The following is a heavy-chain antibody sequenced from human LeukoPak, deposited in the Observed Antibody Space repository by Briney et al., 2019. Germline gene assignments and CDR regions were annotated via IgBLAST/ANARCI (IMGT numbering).Heavy chain of an antibody. CDR3: AKDYYDSSGHLDY. D-gene: IGHD3-22*01. Sequence: GRSLRLSCAASGFTFSSYGMHWVRQAPGKGLEWVAVIWYDGGNKYYADSVKGRFTISRDNSKNTLYLQMNSLRAEDTAVYYCAKDYYDSSGHLDYWGQGTLVTVSS. J-gene: IGHJ4*02. CDR2: IWYDGGNK. V-gene: IGHV3-33*06. CDR1: GFTFSSYG.